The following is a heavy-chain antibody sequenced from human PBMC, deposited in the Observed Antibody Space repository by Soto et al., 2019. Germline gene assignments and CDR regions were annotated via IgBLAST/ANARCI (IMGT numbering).Heavy chain of an antibody. V-gene: IGHV3-33*01. Sequence: GESLKISCAASGFTFSTYGMHWVRQAPGKGLGWVAGIRYDGSNQYYADSVKGQFTISRDNSKNTLYMQMDSLRADDTAVYYCARDFTAGATCSGPSYYAMDVWGQGTTVTVSS. CDR2: IRYDGSNQ. CDR1: GFTFSTYG. J-gene: IGHJ6*02. CDR3: ARDFTAGATCSGPSYYAMDV. D-gene: IGHD1-26*01.